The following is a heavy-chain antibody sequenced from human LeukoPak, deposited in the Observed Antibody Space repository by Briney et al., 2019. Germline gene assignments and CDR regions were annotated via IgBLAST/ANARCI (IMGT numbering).Heavy chain of an antibody. CDR1: GFTFDDYG. D-gene: IGHD6-13*01. J-gene: IGHJ6*03. V-gene: IGHV3-20*04. CDR3: AREGYSSRIYYYHYMDV. CDR2: INWNGEST. Sequence: GGSLRLSCAASGFTFDDYGMSWVRQVPGKGPVWVSGINWNGESTGYADSVKGRFTISRDNAKNSLYLQMNSLRAEDTALYYCAREGYSSRIYYYHYMDVWGKGTTVTVSS.